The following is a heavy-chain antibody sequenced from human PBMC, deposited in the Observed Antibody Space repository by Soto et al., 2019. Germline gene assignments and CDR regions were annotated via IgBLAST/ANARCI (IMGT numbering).Heavy chain of an antibody. CDR1: GFTFSGYA. V-gene: IGHV3-23*01. D-gene: IGHD2-21*02. J-gene: IGHJ4*02. CDR3: AKGRASDCPGCTQDY. Sequence: GGSLRLSCAAAGFTFSGYAMSWVRQAPGKGLEWVSAVSGSGDSTYYADSVKGRFTISRDNSKNTLYLQMNSLRAEDTAVYYCAKGRASDCPGCTQDYWGQGTLVTVSS. CDR2: VSGSGDST.